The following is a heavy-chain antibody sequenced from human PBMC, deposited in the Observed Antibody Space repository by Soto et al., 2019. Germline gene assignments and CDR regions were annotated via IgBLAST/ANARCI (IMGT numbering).Heavy chain of an antibody. V-gene: IGHV3-23*01. CDR1: GFTFSSYA. Sequence: GGSLRLSCAASGFTFSSYARSWVRQAPGKGLEWVSAISGSGGSTYHADSVKGRFTISRDNSKNTLFLHMNSPRPEETAVYYCAKDKGVFNGATSYLDYWGQGAVVTVSS. J-gene: IGHJ4*02. D-gene: IGHD3-10*01. CDR2: ISGSGGST. CDR3: AKDKGVFNGATSYLDY.